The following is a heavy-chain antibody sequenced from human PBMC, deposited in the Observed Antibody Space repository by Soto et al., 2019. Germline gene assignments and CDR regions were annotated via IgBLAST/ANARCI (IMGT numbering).Heavy chain of an antibody. J-gene: IGHJ3*02. D-gene: IGHD3-22*01. CDR2: ISSSSSYI. V-gene: IGHV3-21*01. CDR3: ARGSSGGNDAFDI. CDR1: GFTFSSYS. Sequence: EVQLVESGGGLVKPGGSLRLSCAASGFTFSSYSMNWVRQAPGKGLEWVSSISSSSSYIYYADSVKGRCTIARDNAKNSLYLQMNSLRAEDTAVYYCARGSSGGNDAFDIWCQGTMVTVSS.